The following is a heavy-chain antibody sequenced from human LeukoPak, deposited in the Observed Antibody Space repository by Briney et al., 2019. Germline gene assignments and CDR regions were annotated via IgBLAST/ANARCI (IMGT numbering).Heavy chain of an antibody. Sequence: PSETLSLTCTVSGGSISSYYWSWIRQPPGKGLEWIGYIYYSGSTDYNPSLKSRVTISVDTSKNQFSLKLSSVTAADTAVYYCARDQRGYSYGLYYYYGMDVWGQGTTVTVSS. J-gene: IGHJ6*02. CDR1: GGSISSYY. V-gene: IGHV4-59*01. CDR2: IYYSGST. D-gene: IGHD5-18*01. CDR3: ARDQRGYSYGLYYYYGMDV.